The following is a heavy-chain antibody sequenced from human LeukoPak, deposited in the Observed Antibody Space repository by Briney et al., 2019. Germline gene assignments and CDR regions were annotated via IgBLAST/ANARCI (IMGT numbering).Heavy chain of an antibody. Sequence: PGGSLRLSCAASGFTFSSYAMHWVRQAPGKVLEWVAFIRYDGSNKYYADSVKGRFTISRHNSKNTLYLQMNSLRAEDTAVYYCANGYNYYGSGSHQWGQGTLVTVSS. CDR1: GFTFSSYA. CDR2: IRYDGSNK. V-gene: IGHV3-30*02. J-gene: IGHJ4*02. D-gene: IGHD3-10*01. CDR3: ANGYNYYGSGSHQ.